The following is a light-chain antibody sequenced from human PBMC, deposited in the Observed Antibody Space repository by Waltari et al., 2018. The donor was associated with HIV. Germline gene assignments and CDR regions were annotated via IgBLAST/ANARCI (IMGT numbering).Light chain of an antibody. V-gene: IGLV1-40*01. CDR1: YILPFGQSYD. CDR2: TNT. Sequence: QSTLTQPPSVSGAPGLRVTISCTGLYILPFGQSYDVPWYHHLLGKAPKLIIPTNTNRPSGVPDRFSASKSGSSASLVITGLQPEDEADYYCQSFDTGGASWVFGGGTKVTVL. CDR3: QSFDTGGASWV. J-gene: IGLJ3*02.